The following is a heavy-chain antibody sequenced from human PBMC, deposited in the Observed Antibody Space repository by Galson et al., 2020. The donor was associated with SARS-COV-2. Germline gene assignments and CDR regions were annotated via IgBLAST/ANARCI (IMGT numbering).Heavy chain of an antibody. D-gene: IGHD1-26*01. CDR1: GFPFSTYS. Sequence: NSGGSLRLSCAASGFPFSTYSMNWVRLAPGKGLEWVSSISTSSSYPYYVDSVKGRFSISRDNPRNSLYLQMNSPRAEDTAVYYCASDEGIRGCKQGRVDYGVGVWAQGTTVTVS. CDR3: ASDEGIRGCKQGRVDYGVGV. J-gene: IGHJ6*02. CDR2: ISTSSSYP. V-gene: IGHV3-21*01.